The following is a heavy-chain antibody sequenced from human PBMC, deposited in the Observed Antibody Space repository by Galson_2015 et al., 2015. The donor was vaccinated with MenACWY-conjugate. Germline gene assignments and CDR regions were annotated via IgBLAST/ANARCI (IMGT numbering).Heavy chain of an antibody. D-gene: IGHD3/OR15-3a*01. Sequence: SLRLSCAASGFDFDDYAMSWVRQAPGKGLQWVAGVDRGGRRIINTNTVRGRFTISSDNSKKTLDLQMDRLRVEDTAVYYCAKVIYGARYYFEHWGQGSLVIVTS. V-gene: IGHV3-23*03. J-gene: IGHJ4*02. CDR3: AKVIYGARYYFEH. CDR2: VDRGGRRI. CDR1: GFDFDDYA.